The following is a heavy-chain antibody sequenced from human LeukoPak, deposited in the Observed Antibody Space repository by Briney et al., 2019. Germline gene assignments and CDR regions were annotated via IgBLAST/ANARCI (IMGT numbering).Heavy chain of an antibody. CDR1: GFTFSGYW. Sequence: GGSLRLSCAASGFTFSGYWMSWVRQAPGKGLEWVANIKQDGSEKYYVDSVKGRFTISRDKAKNSLYLQMNSLRAEDTAVYYCARNKPPITMVRGVNWFDPWGQGTLVTVSS. V-gene: IGHV3-7*03. CDR2: IKQDGSEK. D-gene: IGHD3-10*01. CDR3: ARNKPPITMVRGVNWFDP. J-gene: IGHJ5*02.